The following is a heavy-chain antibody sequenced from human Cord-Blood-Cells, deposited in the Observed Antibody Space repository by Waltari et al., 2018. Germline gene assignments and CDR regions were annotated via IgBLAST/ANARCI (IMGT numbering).Heavy chain of an antibody. CDR2: ISSSSSYI. CDR3: ARGYCTNGVCYFDY. V-gene: IGHV3-21*01. D-gene: IGHD2-8*01. J-gene: IGHJ4*02. CDR1: GFTFSSYS. Sequence: EVQLVESGGGLVKPGGSLRLSCAASGFTFSSYSMNWVHQAPGKGLEWVSSISSSSSYIYYADSVKGRFTISRDNAKNSLYLQMNSLRAEDTAVYYCARGYCTNGVCYFDYWGQGTLVTVSS.